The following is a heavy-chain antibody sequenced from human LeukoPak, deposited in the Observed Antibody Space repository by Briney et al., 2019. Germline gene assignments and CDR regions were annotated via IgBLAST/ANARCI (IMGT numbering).Heavy chain of an antibody. V-gene: IGHV3-9*01. Sequence: QSGGSLRLSCAASGFTFDDYAMHWVRQAPGKGLEWVSGISWNSGSIGYADSVKGRFTISRDNAKNSLYLQMNSLRAEDTAVYYCAKNKVLVGATPSDYWGQGTLVTVSS. CDR1: GFTFDDYA. CDR3: AKNKVLVGATPSDY. D-gene: IGHD1-26*01. CDR2: ISWNSGSI. J-gene: IGHJ4*02.